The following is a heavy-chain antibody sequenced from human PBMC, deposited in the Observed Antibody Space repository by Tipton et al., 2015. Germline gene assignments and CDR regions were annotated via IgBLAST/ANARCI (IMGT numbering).Heavy chain of an antibody. J-gene: IGHJ6*02. CDR3: ARSGYTYGMDV. V-gene: IGHV4-30-2*01. CDR2: IYQGGST. CDR1: GGSISSGGFS. Sequence: TLSLTCAASGGSISSGGFSWSWIRQPPGKGLEWIGYIYQGGSTNYNPSLKSRVTMSVDRSKNQFSLKLTSVTAADTAVYYCARSGYTYGMDVWGQGTTVTVSS. D-gene: IGHD5-12*01.